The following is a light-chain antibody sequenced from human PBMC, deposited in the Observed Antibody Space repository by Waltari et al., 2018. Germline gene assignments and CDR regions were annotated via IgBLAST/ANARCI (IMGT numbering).Light chain of an antibody. Sequence: QSALTQPASVSGSPGQSITISCTGTSSDVGGYNYVSWYQQHPGKAPKLMIYDVSKRPSGVSNRCSGSKSCNTASLTISGLQAEDEADYYCSSYTSSSTYVFGTGTKVTVL. J-gene: IGLJ1*01. V-gene: IGLV2-14*01. CDR2: DVS. CDR1: SSDVGGYNY. CDR3: SSYTSSSTYV.